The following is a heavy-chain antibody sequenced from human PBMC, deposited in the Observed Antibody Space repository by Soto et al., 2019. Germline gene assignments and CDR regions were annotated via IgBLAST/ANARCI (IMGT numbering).Heavy chain of an antibody. Sequence: TLSLTCNVSGSISTYYLMWIRQPPGKGLEWIGYISYSGTTNYSPSLENRVTISIDTSKKQLSLKLSSVTTADTAGYYCARSLYCIGSSCYLDNWGRGTRVTVSS. V-gene: IGHV4-59*01. CDR3: ARSLYCIGSSCYLDN. CDR2: ISYSGTT. CDR1: GSISTYY. D-gene: IGHD2-15*01. J-gene: IGHJ4*02.